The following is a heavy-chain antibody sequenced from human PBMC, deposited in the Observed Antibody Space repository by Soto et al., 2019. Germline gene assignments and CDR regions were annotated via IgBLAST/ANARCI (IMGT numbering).Heavy chain of an antibody. CDR3: ARGGDHLASNYFGF. CDR2: IYTSGNT. V-gene: IGHV4-4*07. J-gene: IGHJ4*02. CDR1: GGSIRGYY. Sequence: SETLSLTCTVSGGSIRGYYWSWVRQPAGKRLEWIGRIYTSGNTNYSPSLKSRVTMSIDTSKNQFSLNLRSVTAADTAVYYCARGGDHLASNYFGFRGQGYLV. D-gene: IGHD3-10*01.